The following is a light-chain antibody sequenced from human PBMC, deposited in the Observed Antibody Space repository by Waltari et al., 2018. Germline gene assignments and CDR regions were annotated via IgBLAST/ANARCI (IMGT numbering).Light chain of an antibody. CDR1: QSVSGIH. V-gene: IGKV3-20*01. CDR3: QQYGTSGT. Sequence: EIVLTQSQGTLSLSPGERATLSCTASQSVSGIHLAWYQQKPGQAPRRLIYGVSSRATGIPDRISGSGSGTDFTLTISRLEPEDSAVYYCQQYGTSGTFGQGTKVEIK. J-gene: IGKJ1*01. CDR2: GVS.